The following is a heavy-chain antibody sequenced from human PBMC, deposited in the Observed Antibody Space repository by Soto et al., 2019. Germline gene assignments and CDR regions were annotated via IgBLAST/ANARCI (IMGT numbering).Heavy chain of an antibody. CDR3: ARDLYNGNDVAFDS. J-gene: IGHJ4*02. CDR1: GYTFTGYY. Sequence: ASVKVSCKTSGYTFTGYYMHWVRQAPGQGLEWMGWINPNSGGTNYAQKFQGRVTMTRDTSISTAYMELSRLRSDDTAVYYCARDLYNGNDVAFDSWGRGPLVTVP. D-gene: IGHD1-20*01. V-gene: IGHV1-2*02. CDR2: INPNSGGT.